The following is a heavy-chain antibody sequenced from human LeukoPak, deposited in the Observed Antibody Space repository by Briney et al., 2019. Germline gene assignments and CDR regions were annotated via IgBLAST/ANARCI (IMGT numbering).Heavy chain of an antibody. J-gene: IGHJ6*02. CDR1: GFTFSSYW. V-gene: IGHV3-7*03. CDR3: ARVGYDWNGMDV. CDR2: IKQDGSDK. D-gene: IGHD1-20*01. Sequence: GGSLRLSCAASGFTFSSYWMSWVRQVPRKGLEWVANIKQDGSDKYYVDSVKGRFTISRDNVKNSLYLEMNSLRVEDTAVYYCARVGYDWNGMDVWGQGTTVTVSS.